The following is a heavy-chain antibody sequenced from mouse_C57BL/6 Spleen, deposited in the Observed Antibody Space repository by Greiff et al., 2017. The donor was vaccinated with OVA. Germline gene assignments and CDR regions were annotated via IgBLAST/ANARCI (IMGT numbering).Heavy chain of an antibody. CDR3: ARSLGGNYYFDY. CDR1: GYTFTSYW. Sequence: QVQLKQPGAELVKPGASVKLSCKASGYTFTSYWMQWVKQRPGQGLEWIGEIDPSDSYTNYNQKFKGKATLTVDTSSSTAYMQLSSLTSEDSAVYYCARSLGGNYYFDYWGQGTTLTVSS. V-gene: IGHV1-50*01. D-gene: IGHD2-1*01. CDR2: IDPSDSYT. J-gene: IGHJ2*01.